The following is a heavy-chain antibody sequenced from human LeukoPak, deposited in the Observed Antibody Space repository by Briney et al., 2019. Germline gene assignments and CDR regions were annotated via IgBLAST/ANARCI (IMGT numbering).Heavy chain of an antibody. CDR3: ARDLPPLDF. V-gene: IGHV3-30*04. Sequence: RGSLRLSCAASGFSFRDCAMHWVRQAPGKGLEWVALLSYDATNIHYADSVKGRFTISTDNSKNTLFLQMNGMRPEDRGVYYCARDLPPLDFWGQGTLVTVSS. CDR1: GFSFRDCA. CDR2: LSYDATNI. J-gene: IGHJ4*02.